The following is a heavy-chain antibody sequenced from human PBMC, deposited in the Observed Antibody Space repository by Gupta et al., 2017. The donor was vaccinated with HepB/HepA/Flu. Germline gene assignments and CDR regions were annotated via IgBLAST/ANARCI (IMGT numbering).Heavy chain of an antibody. CDR1: GFPFTSYA. D-gene: IGHD2-15*01. CDR3: ATDIVVVVADPY. Sequence: EVQLLESGGGLVQPGGSLRLSCPASGFPFTSYAMSWVRQAPGKGLEWVSAISGSGGSTYYADSVKGRFTISRDNSKNTLYLQMNSLRAEDTAVYYCATDIVVVVADPYWGQGTLVTVSS. J-gene: IGHJ4*02. CDR2: ISGSGGST. V-gene: IGHV3-23*01.